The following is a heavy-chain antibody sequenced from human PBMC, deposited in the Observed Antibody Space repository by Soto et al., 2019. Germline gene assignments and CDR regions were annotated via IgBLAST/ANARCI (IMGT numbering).Heavy chain of an antibody. V-gene: IGHV1-18*01. D-gene: IGHD3-22*01. Sequence: ASVKVSCKASGYTFTSYGISWVRQAPGQGLEWMGWISAYNGNTNYAQKLQGRVTMTTDTSTSTAYMELRSLRSDDTAVYYCAILNYYYDSSGYYPNLGPDFDYWGQGTLVTVSS. CDR1: GYTFTSYG. CDR2: ISAYNGNT. J-gene: IGHJ4*02. CDR3: AILNYYYDSSGYYPNLGPDFDY.